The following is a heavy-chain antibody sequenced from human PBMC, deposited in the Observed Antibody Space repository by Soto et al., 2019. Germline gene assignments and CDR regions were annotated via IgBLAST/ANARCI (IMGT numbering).Heavy chain of an antibody. J-gene: IGHJ4*02. V-gene: IGHV3-23*01. CDR3: AKVKTWTYLDY. CDR2: ISGSGDST. D-gene: IGHD5-12*01. CDR1: GFTFSSYA. Sequence: RRLSCAASGFTFSSYAMSWVRQAPGKGLEWVSAISGSGDSTYYADSVKGRFSISRDNSENTLSLQMNSLRAEDTAVYYCAKVKTWTYLDYWGQGTLVTVSS.